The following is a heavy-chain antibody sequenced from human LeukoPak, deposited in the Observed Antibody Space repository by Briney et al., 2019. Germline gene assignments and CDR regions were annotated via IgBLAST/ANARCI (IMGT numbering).Heavy chain of an antibody. J-gene: IGHJ4*02. CDR1: GFTFSSYG. D-gene: IGHD6-19*01. CDR3: AKLPVFLGGWYDY. Sequence: PGRSLRLSCAASGFTFSSYGMHWVRQAPGKGLEWVAVISYDGSNKYYADSVKGRFTISRDNSKNTLYLQMNSLRAEDTAVYYCAKLPVFLGGWYDYWGQGTLVTVSS. V-gene: IGHV3-30*18. CDR2: ISYDGSNK.